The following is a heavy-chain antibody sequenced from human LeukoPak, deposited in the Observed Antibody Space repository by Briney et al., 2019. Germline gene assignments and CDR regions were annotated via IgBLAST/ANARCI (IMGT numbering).Heavy chain of an antibody. Sequence: KPGRSLRLSCAASGFIFSDYYMGWIRQAPGKGLEWISYIGSSGSPTYYADSVKGRFTISRNNAKNSVYLELNSLTADDTAVYYCARRQPLRYLDFWGQGTLVAVSS. D-gene: IGHD3-9*01. CDR3: ARRQPLRYLDF. J-gene: IGHJ4*02. CDR2: IGSSGSPT. CDR1: GFIFSDYY. V-gene: IGHV3-11*01.